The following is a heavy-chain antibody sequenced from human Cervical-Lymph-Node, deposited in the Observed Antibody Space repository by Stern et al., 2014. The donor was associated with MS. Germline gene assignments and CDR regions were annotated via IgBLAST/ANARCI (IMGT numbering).Heavy chain of an antibody. CDR3: ARHGDTSFVY. J-gene: IGHJ4*02. V-gene: IGHV4-59*08. Sequence: VQLVESGPGLVQPSETLSLTCTVSGGSFSNYYLSWIRQPPGKGLEWIGYIYYIWTTNYNPSLKSRVTISVDTSKNQFSLRLSSVSVADTAVYYCARHGDTSFVYWGQGTLVTISS. CDR2: IYYIWTT. D-gene: IGHD2-21*02. CDR1: GGSFSNYY.